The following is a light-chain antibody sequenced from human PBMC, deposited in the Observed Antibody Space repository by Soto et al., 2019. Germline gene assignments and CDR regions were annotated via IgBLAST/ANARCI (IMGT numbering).Light chain of an antibody. J-gene: IGKJ5*01. Sequence: IVMTQSPFTLSVSPGERATLSCRASQNISRSLAWYQQKPGQAPRLLIYGASSRATGIPDRFSGSGSGTDFTLTISRLEPEDFAVYYCQESVSSPISSGQGARPEI. V-gene: IGKV3-20*01. CDR3: QESVSSPIS. CDR1: QNISRS. CDR2: GAS.